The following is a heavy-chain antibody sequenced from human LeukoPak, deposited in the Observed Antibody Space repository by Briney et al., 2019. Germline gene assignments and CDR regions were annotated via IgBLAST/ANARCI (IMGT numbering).Heavy chain of an antibody. CDR3: ARAYGGYYFDY. CDR2: IYSGGST. Sequence: GGSLRLSCAASGFTFSSYSMNWVRQAPGKGLEWVSVIYSGGSTYYADSEKGRFTISRDNSKNTVYLQMNSLRAEDTAMYSCARAYGGYYFDYWGQGTLVTVSS. D-gene: IGHD4/OR15-4a*01. V-gene: IGHV3-53*01. J-gene: IGHJ4*02. CDR1: GFTFSSYS.